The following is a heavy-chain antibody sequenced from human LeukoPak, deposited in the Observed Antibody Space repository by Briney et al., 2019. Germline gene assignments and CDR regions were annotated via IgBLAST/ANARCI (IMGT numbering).Heavy chain of an antibody. J-gene: IGHJ6*02. Sequence: SQTLSLTCTVSGGSISSGDYYWSWIRQPPGKGLEWIGYIYYSGSTYYNPSLKSRVTISVDTSKNQYSLELSSVTAADTAVYYCARDPSTSDPEGYYYYGMDVWGQGSTVTVSS. V-gene: IGHV4-30-4*08. CDR2: IYYSGST. CDR3: ARDPSTSDPEGYYYYGMDV. D-gene: IGHD2-2*01. CDR1: GGSISSGDYY.